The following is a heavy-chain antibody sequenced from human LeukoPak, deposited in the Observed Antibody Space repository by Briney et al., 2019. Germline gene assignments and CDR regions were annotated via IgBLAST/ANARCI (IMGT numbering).Heavy chain of an antibody. J-gene: IGHJ5*02. CDR3: ARIYAFVVRAPPYFGIS. Sequence: ASVKVSCKASGYTFTSYYMHWVRQAPGQGLEWMGIINPSGGSTSYAQKFQGRVTMTRDTSTSTVYMELSSLRSEDTAVYYCARIYAFVVRAPPYFGISWSQGTLVTVSP. CDR1: GYTFTSYY. D-gene: IGHD1-26*01. V-gene: IGHV1-46*01. CDR2: INPSGGST.